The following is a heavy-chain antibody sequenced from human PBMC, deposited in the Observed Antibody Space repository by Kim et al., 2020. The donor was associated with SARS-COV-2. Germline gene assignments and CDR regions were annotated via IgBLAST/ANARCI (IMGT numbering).Heavy chain of an antibody. D-gene: IGHD1-26*01. J-gene: IGHJ6*02. V-gene: IGHV3-30*01. Sequence: YADAGKGRFTIARDNSKNTLYLQMNSRRAEDTAGYYCARVNSGSYYYGMDVWGQGTTVTVSS. CDR3: ARVNSGSYYYGMDV.